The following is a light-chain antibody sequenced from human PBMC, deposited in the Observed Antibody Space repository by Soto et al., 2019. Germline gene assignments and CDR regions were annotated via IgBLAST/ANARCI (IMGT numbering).Light chain of an antibody. J-gene: IGLJ1*01. CDR2: DVS. CDR3: CSYTRSGTLI. Sequence: QSVLTQPASVSGSPGQSITISCVGTSGEIGDYNYVSWYQQHPGKVPKVIIYDVSNRPSGVSYRFSGTKSGNTASLSVSGLQAEDEADYCCSYTRSGTLIFGTGTKVTVL. CDR1: SGEIGDYNY. V-gene: IGLV2-14*01.